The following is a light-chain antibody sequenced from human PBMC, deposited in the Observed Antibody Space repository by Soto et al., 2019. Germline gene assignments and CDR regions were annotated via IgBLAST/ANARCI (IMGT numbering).Light chain of an antibody. V-gene: IGKV1-13*02. J-gene: IGKJ3*01. Sequence: AIQLTQSPSSLSASVGDRVTISCRASQGISGALAWYQQKPGKPPKLLIYDASTLESGVPSRLSGSGSGTDFTLTISSLQTDDFATYYCQQFYGDLFTFGRGTTVDVK. CDR2: DAS. CDR3: QQFYGDLFT. CDR1: QGISGA.